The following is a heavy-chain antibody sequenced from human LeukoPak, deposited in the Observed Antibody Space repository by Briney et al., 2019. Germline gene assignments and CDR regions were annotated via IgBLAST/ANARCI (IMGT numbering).Heavy chain of an antibody. V-gene: IGHV4-39*01. D-gene: IGHD6-25*01. CDR3: ARHPKEGSGWGGRWVDN. CDR2: IYYSGTT. J-gene: IGHJ4*02. Sequence: SETLSLTCSVSGASISSSSYYWGWIRQSPGKGLEWIGSIYYSGTTYYNSSLRSRVIISLDTSKNQFSLRLTSVTAADTAVYYCARHPKEGSGWGGRWVDNWGQGTLVTVSS. CDR1: GASISSSSYY.